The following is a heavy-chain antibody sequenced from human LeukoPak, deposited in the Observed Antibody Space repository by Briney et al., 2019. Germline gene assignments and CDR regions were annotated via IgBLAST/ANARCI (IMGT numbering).Heavy chain of an antibody. Sequence: SETLSLTCAVYGGSFSGYYWSWIRQPPGKGLEWIGEVNHSGSTNSNPSLKSRVTVSVDTSKNQFSLKLSSVTAADTAVYYCARGRGDFWSGYRAWFDPWGQGTLVTVSS. D-gene: IGHD3-3*01. J-gene: IGHJ5*02. V-gene: IGHV4-34*01. CDR3: ARGRGDFWSGYRAWFDP. CDR1: GGSFSGYY. CDR2: VNHSGST.